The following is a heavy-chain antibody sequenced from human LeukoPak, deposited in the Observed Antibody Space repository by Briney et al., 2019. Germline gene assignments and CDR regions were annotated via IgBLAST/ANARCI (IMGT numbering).Heavy chain of an antibody. CDR2: VNHSGST. V-gene: IGHV4-34*01. CDR3: ARSDPDWNYSKGNAFEI. CDR1: GESFSASY. D-gene: IGHD1-7*01. J-gene: IGHJ3*02. Sequence: SETLSHTYADHGESFSASYWSWLRQPPRKRLGRMREVNHSGSTNYNPSLKSRVTISVDTSKKQFSLKLSSVTAADTAVYYCARSDPDWNYSKGNAFEIWGQGTMVTVSS.